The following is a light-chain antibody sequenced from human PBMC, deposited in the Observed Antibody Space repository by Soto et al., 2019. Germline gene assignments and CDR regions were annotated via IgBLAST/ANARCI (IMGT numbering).Light chain of an antibody. CDR1: QSISSW. J-gene: IGKJ1*01. CDR2: KAS. V-gene: IGKV1-5*03. Sequence: DIQMTQSPSTLSAYVGDRVTNTCPASQSISSWLAWYQQKPGKAPKLLIYKASTLQSGVPSRFSGSGSGTEFTLAISSLQPDDSATYYCQQYNDSWTFGQGTKVDIK. CDR3: QQYNDSWT.